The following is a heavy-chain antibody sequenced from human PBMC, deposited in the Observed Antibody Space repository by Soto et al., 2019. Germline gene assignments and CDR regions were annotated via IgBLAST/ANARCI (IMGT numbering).Heavy chain of an antibody. Sequence: QVQLVQSGAEVKKPGSSVKVSCKASGGTFSSYAISWVRQAPGQGLEWMGGIIPIFGTANYAQKFQGRVTITADDSTSTAYMELRRLRSADTAVYYCARGGGSSGQEGIFDYWGQGTLVTVSS. V-gene: IGHV1-69*01. CDR1: GGTFSSYA. CDR2: IIPIFGTA. J-gene: IGHJ4*02. D-gene: IGHD3-22*01. CDR3: ARGGGSSGQEGIFDY.